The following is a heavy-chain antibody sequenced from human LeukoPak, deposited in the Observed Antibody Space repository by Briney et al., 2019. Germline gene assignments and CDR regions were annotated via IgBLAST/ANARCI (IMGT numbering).Heavy chain of an antibody. Sequence: PGGSLRLSCAASGFTFSSYWMSWVRQAPGKGLEWVANIKQDGSEKNYVDSVKGRFTISRDNGKKSVSLQMNSLRDEDTAVYYCARVKGDGDSYYFDYWGQGTLVAVSS. CDR3: ARVKGDGDSYYFDY. CDR1: GFTFSSYW. J-gene: IGHJ4*02. V-gene: IGHV3-7*02. D-gene: IGHD4-17*01. CDR2: IKQDGSEK.